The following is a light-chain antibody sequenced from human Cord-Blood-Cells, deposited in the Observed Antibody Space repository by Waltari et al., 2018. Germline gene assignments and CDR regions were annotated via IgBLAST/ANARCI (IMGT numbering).Light chain of an antibody. CDR2: DAS. Sequence: EIVLTQSPPTLSLSPGERPTLSCRASQSVSSYLAWYQQKPGQAPRLLIYDASNRATGIPARFSGSGSGTDFTLTISSLEPEDFAVYYCQQRSNWPPLTFGGGTKVEIK. V-gene: IGKV3-11*01. CDR3: QQRSNWPPLT. CDR1: QSVSSY. J-gene: IGKJ4*01.